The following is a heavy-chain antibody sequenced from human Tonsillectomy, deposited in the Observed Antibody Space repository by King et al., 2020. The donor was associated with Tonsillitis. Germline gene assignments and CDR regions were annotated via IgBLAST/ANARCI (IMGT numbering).Heavy chain of an antibody. V-gene: IGHV4-39*01. CDR3: ARRLRQGYPRWFDP. Sequence: QLQESGPGLVRPSETLSLTCSVSGGSISSSSYYWGWIRQPPGKGLEWIGNIYYSGSPYYNPSLKSRVTISVDTSRNQFSLKLTSMTAADTAVYYCARRLRQGYPRWFDPWGQGTLVTVSS. J-gene: IGHJ5*02. D-gene: IGHD5-18*01. CDR1: GGSISSSSYY. CDR2: IYYSGSP.